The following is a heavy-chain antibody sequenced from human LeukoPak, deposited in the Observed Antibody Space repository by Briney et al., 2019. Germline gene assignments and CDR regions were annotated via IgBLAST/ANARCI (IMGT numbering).Heavy chain of an antibody. CDR2: INHSGST. CDR3: ARGYPWWLVPRSYFDY. V-gene: IGHV4-34*01. J-gene: IGHJ4*02. CDR1: GGSFSGYY. Sequence: KTSETLSLTCAVYGGSFSGYYCSWLRQPPGKGLEWIGEINHSGSTNYNPSLKSRVTISVDTSKNQFSLKLSSVTAADTAVYYCARGYPWWLVPRSYFDYWGQGTLVTVSS. D-gene: IGHD6-19*01.